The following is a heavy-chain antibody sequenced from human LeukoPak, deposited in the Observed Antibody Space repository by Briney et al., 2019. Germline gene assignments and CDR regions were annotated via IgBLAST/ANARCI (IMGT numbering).Heavy chain of an antibody. CDR3: ARDQPLEH. CDR1: GFTVSTNY. J-gene: IGHJ3*01. Sequence: GGSLRLSCAASGFTVSTNYMSWVRQAPGKGLEWVSVIYSGGDTYYADSVKGRFIISRDNSKNTLYLRMNSLKTEDTAVYYCARDQPLEHWGQGTMVTVSS. CDR2: IYSGGDT. V-gene: IGHV3-66*02. D-gene: IGHD3-3*01.